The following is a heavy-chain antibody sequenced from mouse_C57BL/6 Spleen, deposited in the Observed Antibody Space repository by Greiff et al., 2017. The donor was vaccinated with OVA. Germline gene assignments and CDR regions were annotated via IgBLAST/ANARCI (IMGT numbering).Heavy chain of an antibody. J-gene: IGHJ4*01. D-gene: IGHD1-1*01. CDR2: ISDGGSYT. CDR3: ARESDYYGSAMDY. V-gene: IGHV5-4*01. Sequence: DVKLVESGGGLVKPGGSLKLSCAASGFTFSSYAMSWVRQTSEKRLEWVATISDGGSYTYYPDNVKGRFTISRDNAKHNLYLQMSHLKSEDTAMYYCARESDYYGSAMDYWGQGTSVTVSS. CDR1: GFTFSSYA.